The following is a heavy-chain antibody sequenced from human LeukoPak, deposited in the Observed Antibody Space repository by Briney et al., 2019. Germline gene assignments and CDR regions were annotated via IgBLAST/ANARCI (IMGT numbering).Heavy chain of an antibody. CDR3: AKDRGYYDSSEGFDY. CDR1: GFTFSSYG. J-gene: IGHJ4*02. D-gene: IGHD3-22*01. Sequence: GGSLRLSRAASGFTFSSYGMSWVRQAPGKGLEWVSAISGSGGSTYYADSVKGRFTISRDNSKNTLYLQMNSLRAEDTAVYYCAKDRGYYDSSEGFDYWGQGTLVTVSS. V-gene: IGHV3-23*01. CDR2: ISGSGGST.